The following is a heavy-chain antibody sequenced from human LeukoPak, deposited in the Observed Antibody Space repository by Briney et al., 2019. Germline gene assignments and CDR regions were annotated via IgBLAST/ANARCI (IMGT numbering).Heavy chain of an antibody. V-gene: IGHV4-59*08. Sequence: PPETLSLTCTVSGGFIISYHWSWIPQPPGKGLEWIGYIYYSGNTNYNPSLKSRVTISVDTSKNQFSLRLSSVTAADTAVYFCARQNPAAAGQGLDYWGQGTLVTVSS. D-gene: IGHD6-13*01. CDR3: ARQNPAAAGQGLDY. CDR2: IYYSGNT. CDR1: GGFIISYH. J-gene: IGHJ4*02.